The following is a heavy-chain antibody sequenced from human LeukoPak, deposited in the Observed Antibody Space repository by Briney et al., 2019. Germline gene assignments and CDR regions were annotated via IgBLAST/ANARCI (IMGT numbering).Heavy chain of an antibody. Sequence: SETLSLTCTVSGDSISNGVKYWSWIRQHPGRGLEWIGYIYHSGRSYYNPSLKSRITMSVDTSKNQFSLNLSSVTVADTAVCYCARDQVECTGGTCQSRVGFDFWGQGTLVTVSS. J-gene: IGHJ4*02. V-gene: IGHV4-31*03. CDR2: IYHSGRS. CDR3: ARDQVECTGGTCQSRVGFDF. CDR1: GDSISNGVKY. D-gene: IGHD2-8*02.